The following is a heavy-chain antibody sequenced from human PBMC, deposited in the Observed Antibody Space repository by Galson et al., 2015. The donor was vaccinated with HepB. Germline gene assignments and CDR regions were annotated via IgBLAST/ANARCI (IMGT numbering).Heavy chain of an antibody. Sequence: SLRLSCAASGFTFDDYAMHWVRHAPGKGLEWVANIKQDGSEKYYVDSVKGRFTISRDNAKNSLYLQMNSLRAEDTAVYYCAAVVVPAAVDPEDYYYYGMDVWGQGTTVTVSS. CDR2: IKQDGSEK. D-gene: IGHD2-2*01. CDR1: GFTFDDYA. J-gene: IGHJ6*02. V-gene: IGHV3-7*01. CDR3: AAVVVPAAVDPEDYYYYGMDV.